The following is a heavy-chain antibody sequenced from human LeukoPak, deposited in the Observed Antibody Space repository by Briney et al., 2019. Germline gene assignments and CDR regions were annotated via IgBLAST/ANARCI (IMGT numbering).Heavy chain of an antibody. V-gene: IGHV3-21*01. CDR2: ISSSSSYI. CDR3: ARDKDYYDSSGSHY. J-gene: IGHJ4*02. D-gene: IGHD3-22*01. CDR1: GFTFSSYS. Sequence: GGSLRLSCAASGFTFSSYSMNWVRQAPGKGLEWVSSISSSSSYIYYADSVKGRFTISRDNAKNSLYLQMNSLRAEDTAVYYCARDKDYYDSSGSHYWGQGTLVTVSS.